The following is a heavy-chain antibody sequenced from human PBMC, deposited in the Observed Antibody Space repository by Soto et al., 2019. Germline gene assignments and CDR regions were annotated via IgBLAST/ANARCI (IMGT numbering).Heavy chain of an antibody. J-gene: IGHJ6*02. CDR3: ARGRTPIDDFWSGYYFRGPPIYGMDV. D-gene: IGHD3-3*01. CDR2: VSAYNGNT. V-gene: IGHV1-18*01. CDR1: GYTFTSYG. Sequence: ASVKVSCKASGYTFTSYGISWVRQAPGQGLDWMGLVSAYNGNTNYAQKLQGRVTMTTDTSTSTAYMELRSLRSDDTAVYYCARGRTPIDDFWSGYYFRGPPIYGMDVWGQGTTVTVSS.